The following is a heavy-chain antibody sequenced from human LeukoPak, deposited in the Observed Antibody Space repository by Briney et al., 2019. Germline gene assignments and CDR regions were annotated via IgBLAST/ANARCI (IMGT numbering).Heavy chain of an antibody. V-gene: IGHV4-59*11. CDR1: GGSISGHY. D-gene: IGHD3-16*01. J-gene: IGHJ6*02. CDR2: IHYTGRP. Sequence: SETLSLACSVSGGSISGHYWTWIRQPPGKGLEWIGQIHYTGRPDYNPSLKSRITISVDTSKNQVSLQVSSVTAADSAIYYCARFGVDYDMDVWGHGTTVTVFS. CDR3: ARFGVDYDMDV.